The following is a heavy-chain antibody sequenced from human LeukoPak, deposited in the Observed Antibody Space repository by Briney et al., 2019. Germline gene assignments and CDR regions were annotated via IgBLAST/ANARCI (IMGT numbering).Heavy chain of an antibody. Sequence: GRSLRLSCAASGFTFSSYAMHWVRQAPGKGLEWVAVISYDGSNKYYADSVKGRFTISRDNSKNTLYLQMNSLRSDDTAVYYCARDLSMVRGVNYYYYYMDVWGKGTTVTVSS. CDR2: ISYDGSNK. V-gene: IGHV3-30*04. J-gene: IGHJ6*03. CDR3: ARDLSMVRGVNYYYYYMDV. D-gene: IGHD3-10*01. CDR1: GFTFSSYA.